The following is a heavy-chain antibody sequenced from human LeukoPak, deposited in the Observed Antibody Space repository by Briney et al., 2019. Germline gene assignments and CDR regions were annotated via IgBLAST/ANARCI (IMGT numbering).Heavy chain of an antibody. CDR1: GFTFSNAW. Sequence: GGSLRLSCAASGFTFSNAWMNWVRQAPGKGLEWVGRIKSETDGGTTDYTAPVYGRFTISRDDSKNTLYLQMSSLKTEDTAVYYCTIQGSRAYFDYWGQGTQVTVSS. J-gene: IGHJ4*02. CDR3: TIQGSRAYFDY. V-gene: IGHV3-15*01. D-gene: IGHD3-10*01. CDR2: IKSETDGGTT.